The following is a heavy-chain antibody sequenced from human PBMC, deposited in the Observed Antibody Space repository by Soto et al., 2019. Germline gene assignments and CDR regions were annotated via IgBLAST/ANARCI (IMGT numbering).Heavy chain of an antibody. D-gene: IGHD3-22*01. CDR3: ARDVYYDGSHYRLSRIDY. J-gene: IGHJ4*02. V-gene: IGHV3-30-3*01. Sequence: QVQLVESGGAVVQPGRSLRLSCAVSGFTLRNYAMHWVRQAPGKGLEWVALISQNESDKPSPDSVKGRFTTSRDSYTNTRYMQMNSLRPEDTVVYYGARDVYYDGSHYRLSRIDYWGQGTLVVVSS. CDR2: ISQNESDK. CDR1: GFTLRNYA.